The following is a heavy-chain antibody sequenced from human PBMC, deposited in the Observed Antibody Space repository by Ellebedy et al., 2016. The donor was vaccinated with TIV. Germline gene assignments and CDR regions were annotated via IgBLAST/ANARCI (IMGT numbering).Heavy chain of an antibody. J-gene: IGHJ5*02. CDR1: GGSISSADHY. CDR2: VYCTGDA. Sequence: MPSETLSLTCTVSGGSISSADHYWSWLRQSPGKGLEWIGRVYCTGDAYYKPSLQSRVAMSMDTSKNQFSLKLSSVSATDTAVYYCSRRPTDDLGTYRNWFDPWGQGTLVTVSS. D-gene: IGHD3-10*01. CDR3: SRRPTDDLGTYRNWFDP. V-gene: IGHV4-30-4*08.